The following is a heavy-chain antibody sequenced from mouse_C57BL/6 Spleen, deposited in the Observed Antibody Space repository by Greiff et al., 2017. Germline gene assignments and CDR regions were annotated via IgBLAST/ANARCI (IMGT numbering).Heavy chain of an antibody. CDR2: IDPSDSET. CDR1: GYTFTSYW. V-gene: IGHV1-52*01. D-gene: IGHD1-3*01. J-gene: IGHJ2*01. CDR3: ARGGSSYYFDY. Sequence: QVQLQQPGAELVRPGSSVKLSCKASGYTFTSYWMHWVKQRPIQGLEWIGNIDPSDSETHYNQKFKDKATLTVDKSSITAYMQLSSLTSEDSAVYYCARGGSSYYFDYWGQGTTLTVSS.